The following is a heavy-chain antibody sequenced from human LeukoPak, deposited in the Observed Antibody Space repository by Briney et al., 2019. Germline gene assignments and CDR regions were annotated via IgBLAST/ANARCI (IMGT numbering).Heavy chain of an antibody. J-gene: IGHJ4*02. CDR3: ARDGDGDYVFSYYFDY. CDR1: GFTFSTYG. CDR2: IISGSGVTT. Sequence: PGGSLRLSCAASGFTFSTYGMSWVRQAPGKGLEWVSAIISGSGVTTYYADSVKGRFTISRDNSKNTLYLQMNSLRVEDTAVYYCARDGDGDYVFSYYFDYWGQGTLVTVSS. V-gene: IGHV3-23*01. D-gene: IGHD4-17*01.